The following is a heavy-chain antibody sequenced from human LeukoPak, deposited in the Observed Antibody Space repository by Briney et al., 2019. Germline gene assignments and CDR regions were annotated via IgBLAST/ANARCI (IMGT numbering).Heavy chain of an antibody. D-gene: IGHD1-7*01. CDR1: GGSFSGYY. CDR3: ARVPARYNWNYGPYYYYMDV. Sequence: SETLSLTCAVYGGSFSGYYWSWIRQPPGKGLEWIGEINHSGSTNYNPSLKSRGTISVDTSKNQFSLKLSSVTAADTAVYYCARVPARYNWNYGPYYYYMDVWGKGTTVTVSS. J-gene: IGHJ6*03. CDR2: INHSGST. V-gene: IGHV4-34*01.